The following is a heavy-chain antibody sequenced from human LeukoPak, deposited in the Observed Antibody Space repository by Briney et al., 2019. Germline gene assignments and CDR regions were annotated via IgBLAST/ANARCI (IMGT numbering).Heavy chain of an antibody. D-gene: IGHD4-23*01. J-gene: IGHJ4*02. V-gene: IGHV4-34*01. Sequence: PSETLSLTCAVYGGSFSGYYWSWIRQPPGKGLEWIGEINHSGSTNYNPSLKSRVTISVDTSKNQFSPKLSSVTAADTAVYYCARGRWANFDYWGQGTLVTVSS. CDR2: INHSGST. CDR1: GGSFSGYY. CDR3: ARGRWANFDY.